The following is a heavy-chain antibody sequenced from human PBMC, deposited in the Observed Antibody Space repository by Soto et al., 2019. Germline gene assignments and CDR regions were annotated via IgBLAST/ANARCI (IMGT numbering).Heavy chain of an antibody. J-gene: IGHJ3*02. Sequence: GGSLRLSCAASGFTFSSYAMSWVRQAPGKGLEWVSAISGSGGSTYYADSVKGRFTISRDNSKNTLYLQMNSLRAEDTAVYYCAKIKPTVVTSIGAFDIWGQGTMVTVSS. CDR3: AKIKPTVVTSIGAFDI. V-gene: IGHV3-23*01. CDR2: ISGSGGST. CDR1: GFTFSSYA. D-gene: IGHD4-17*01.